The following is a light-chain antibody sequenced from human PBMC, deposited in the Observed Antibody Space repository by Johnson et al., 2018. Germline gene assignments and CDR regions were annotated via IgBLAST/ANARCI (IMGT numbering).Light chain of an antibody. CDR2: ENN. V-gene: IGLV1-51*02. CDR3: GTWDSSLSAGNV. J-gene: IGLJ1*01. CDR1: SSNIGNNY. Sequence: QSVLTQPPSVSAAPGQKVTISCSVSSSNIGNNYVSWYQQLPGTAPKLLIYENNKRPSGIPDRFSCSKSGTSATLGITGLQTGDEADYYCGTWDSSLSAGNVFGTVTKVTVL.